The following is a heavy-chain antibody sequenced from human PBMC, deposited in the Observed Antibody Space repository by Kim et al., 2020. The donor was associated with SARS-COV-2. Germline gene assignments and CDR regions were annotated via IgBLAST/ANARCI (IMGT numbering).Heavy chain of an antibody. Sequence: SETLSLTCTVSGGSISSYYWSWIRQPPGKGLEWIGYIYYSGSTNYNPSLKSPVTISVDTSKNQCSLKLSSVPAADTAVYYCARGYCSGGSCYPDYWGQGTLVTVSS. CDR2: IYYSGST. D-gene: IGHD2-15*01. J-gene: IGHJ4*02. CDR1: GGSISSYY. CDR3: ARGYCSGGSCYPDY. V-gene: IGHV4-59*01.